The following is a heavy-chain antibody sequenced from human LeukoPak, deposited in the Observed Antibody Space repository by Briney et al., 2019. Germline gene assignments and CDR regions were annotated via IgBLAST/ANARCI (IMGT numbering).Heavy chain of an antibody. V-gene: IGHV3-53*01. D-gene: IGHD1-26*01. CDR1: GFTVITDH. CDR3: ARARVVGATAPGY. CDR2: IYSGGST. J-gene: IGHJ4*02. Sequence: GGSLRLSCAASGFTVITDHMNWVRQAPGKGLEWVSVIYSGGSTYYADSVKGRFTISRDNSKNTLFLQMNSLRAEDTAVYFCARARVVGATAPGYWGQGTLVTVPS.